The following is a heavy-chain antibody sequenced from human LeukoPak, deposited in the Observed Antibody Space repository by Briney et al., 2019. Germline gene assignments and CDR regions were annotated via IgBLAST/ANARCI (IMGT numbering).Heavy chain of an antibody. CDR2: IIPIFGTA. V-gene: IGHV1-69*05. D-gene: IGHD2-2*01. CDR1: GGTFSSYA. J-gene: IGHJ6*03. Sequence: SVKVSCKASGGTFSSYAISWVRQAPGKGLEGRGGIIPIFGTANYAQKFQGRVTITTDESTSTAYMELSSLRSEDTAVYYCASVSQRAAILYYYYYMDVWGKGTTVTVSS. CDR3: ASVSQRAAILYYYYYMDV.